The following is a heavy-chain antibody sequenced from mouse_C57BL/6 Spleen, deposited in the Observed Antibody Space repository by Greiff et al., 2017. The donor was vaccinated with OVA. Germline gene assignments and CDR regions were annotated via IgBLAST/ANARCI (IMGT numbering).Heavy chain of an antibody. Sequence: QVQLKQPGAELVMPGASVKLSCKASGYTFTSYWMHWVKQRPGQGLEWIGEIDPSDSYTNYNQKFKGKSTLTVDKSSSTAYMQLSSLTSEDSAVYYCARSDESYAMDYWGKGTSVTVPS. V-gene: IGHV1-69*01. J-gene: IGHJ4*01. CDR1: GYTFTSYW. CDR3: ARSDESYAMDY. CDR2: IDPSDSYT.